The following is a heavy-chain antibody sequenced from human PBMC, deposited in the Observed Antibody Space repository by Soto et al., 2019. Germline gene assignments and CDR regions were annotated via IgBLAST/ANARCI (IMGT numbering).Heavy chain of an antibody. D-gene: IGHD2-8*01. CDR3: ARPCTTDCTHDFDY. Sequence: EVQLVESGGGLVQPGGSLRLSCAASGFTFSDHYMDWVRQAPGKGLEWVGRARDKTKSFTTEYAASVKGRVTISRDDSQNSLYLQMNSLKTEDTAVYYCARPCTTDCTHDFDYWGQGTLVTVSS. CDR1: GFTFSDHY. V-gene: IGHV3-72*01. J-gene: IGHJ4*02. CDR2: ARDKTKSFTT.